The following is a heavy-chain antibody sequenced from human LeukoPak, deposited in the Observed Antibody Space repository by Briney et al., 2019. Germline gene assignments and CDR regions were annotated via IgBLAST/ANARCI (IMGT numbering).Heavy chain of an antibody. CDR1: GGSISSSSYY. D-gene: IGHD6-19*01. J-gene: IGHJ1*01. CDR2: IYYTGST. Sequence: KPSETLSLTCTVSGGSISSSSYYWGWIRQPPGKGLEWIGSIYYTGSTYYNPSLKSRVTISVDTSKNQFPLKLSSVTAADTAVYYCARSAYSSGWYALASNWGQGTLVTVSS. CDR3: ARSAYSSGWYALASN. V-gene: IGHV4-39*01.